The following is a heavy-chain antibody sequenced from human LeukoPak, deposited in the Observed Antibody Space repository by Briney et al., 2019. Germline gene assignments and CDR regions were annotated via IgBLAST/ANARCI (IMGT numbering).Heavy chain of an antibody. V-gene: IGHV1-24*01. CDR1: GYTLTELS. J-gene: IGHJ4*02. Sequence: ASVKVSCKVSGYTLTELSMHWVRQAPGKGLEWMGGFDPEDGETIYAQKFQGRVTMTEDTSTDTAYMELSSLRSEDTAVYYCAINEGYCSGSSCQGMAPWGQGTLVTVSS. D-gene: IGHD2-15*01. CDR3: AINEGYCSGSSCQGMAP. CDR2: FDPEDGET.